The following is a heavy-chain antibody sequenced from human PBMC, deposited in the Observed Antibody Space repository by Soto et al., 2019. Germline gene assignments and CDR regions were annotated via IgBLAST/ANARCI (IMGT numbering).Heavy chain of an antibody. CDR3: ARESEDLTSNFDY. CDR1: GFMFNNYA. V-gene: IGHV3-23*01. Sequence: GGSLRLSCAASGFMFNNYAMSWVRQAPGKGLEWVSTVSVSGGTTYYADSLKGRFTISRDNSKKTVYLQMNRLRADDTAIYYCARESEDLTSNFDYWGQGTLVTVSS. CDR2: VSVSGGTT. J-gene: IGHJ4*02.